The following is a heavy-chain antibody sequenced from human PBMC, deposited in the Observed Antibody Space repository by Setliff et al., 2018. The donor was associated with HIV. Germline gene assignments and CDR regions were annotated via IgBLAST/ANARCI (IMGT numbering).Heavy chain of an antibody. Sequence: PSETLSLTCAVYGGSFSSYYWSWIRQPPGKGLEWIGEINHSGSTNYNPSLKSRVTISIDRSKNQFSLKLSSVNAADTAVYYCARRDWLPLGGLDYWGQGTLVTVSS. V-gene: IGHV4-34*01. CDR1: GGSFSSYY. D-gene: IGHD3-10*01. CDR2: INHSGST. J-gene: IGHJ4*02. CDR3: ARRDWLPLGGLDY.